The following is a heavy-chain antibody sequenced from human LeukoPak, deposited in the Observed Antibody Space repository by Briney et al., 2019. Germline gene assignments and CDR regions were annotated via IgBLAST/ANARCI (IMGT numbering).Heavy chain of an antibody. J-gene: IGHJ4*02. CDR3: ARWYYESSGYSYFNY. CDR1: GLSLSTYY. CDR2: IYYSGNT. Sequence: SETLSLTCTVSGLSLSTYYWTWIRHPTGRGREGIGYIYYSGNTKYHPSPKSRVTTSVDTTKRQFSLKVSSVTAADTAVYYCARWYYESSGYSYFNYWGQGTLVTVSS. V-gene: IGHV4-59*01. D-gene: IGHD3-22*01.